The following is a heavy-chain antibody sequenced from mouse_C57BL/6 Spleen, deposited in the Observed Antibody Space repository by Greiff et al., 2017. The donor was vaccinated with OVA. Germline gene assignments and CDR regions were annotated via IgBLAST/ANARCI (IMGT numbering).Heavy chain of an antibody. J-gene: IGHJ2*01. CDR2: INPYNGGT. CDR3: ARGERTWYFDY. V-gene: IGHV1-19*01. CDR1: GYTFTDYY. Sequence: VQLQQSGPVLVKPGASVKMSCKASGYTFTDYYMNWVKQSHGKSLEWIGVINPYNGGTSYNQKFKGKATLTVDKSSSTAYMELNSLTSEDSAVYYCARGERTWYFDYWGQGTTLTVSS.